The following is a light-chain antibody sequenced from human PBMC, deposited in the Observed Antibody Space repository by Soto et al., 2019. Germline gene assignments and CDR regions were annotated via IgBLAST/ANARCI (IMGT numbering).Light chain of an antibody. V-gene: IGKV1-8*01. CDR2: AAS. Sequence: AIRMTQSPSSLSASTGDRVTITCRASQGISSYLAWYQQKPGKAPKLLIYAASTLQSGVPSRFSGSGSGTDFTLTISCLQSEDFGTYYCQQTSSPPRTFGHGTMLEIK. CDR3: QQTSSPPRT. CDR1: QGISSY. J-gene: IGKJ2*01.